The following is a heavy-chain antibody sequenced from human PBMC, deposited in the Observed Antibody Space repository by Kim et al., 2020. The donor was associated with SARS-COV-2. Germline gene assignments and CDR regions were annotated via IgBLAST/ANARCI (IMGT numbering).Heavy chain of an antibody. D-gene: IGHD3-10*01. CDR3: ARCPRRGSGSYYNVIGWYFDL. CDR2: IYYSGST. V-gene: IGHV4-59*01. J-gene: IGHJ2*01. Sequence: SETLSLTCTVSGGSISSYYWSWIRQPPGKGLEWIGYIYYSGSTNYNPSLKSRVTISVDTSKNQFSLKRSSVTAADTAMYYCARCPRRGSGSYYNVIGWYFDLWGRGTLVTVSS. CDR1: GGSISSYY.